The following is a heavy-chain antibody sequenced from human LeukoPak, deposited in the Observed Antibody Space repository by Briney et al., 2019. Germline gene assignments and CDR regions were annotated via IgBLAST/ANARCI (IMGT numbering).Heavy chain of an antibody. V-gene: IGHV4-59*01. D-gene: IGHD1-7*01. J-gene: IGHJ3*02. Sequence: SETLSLTCAVYGGSFSGYYWSWIRQPPGKGLEWIGCIHYSGYTNYNPSLKSRVTISVDTSKYHFPLKLSSVTAADTAVYYCARLTGTSAFDIWGQGTMLTVSS. CDR2: IHYSGYT. CDR1: GGSFSGYY. CDR3: ARLTGTSAFDI.